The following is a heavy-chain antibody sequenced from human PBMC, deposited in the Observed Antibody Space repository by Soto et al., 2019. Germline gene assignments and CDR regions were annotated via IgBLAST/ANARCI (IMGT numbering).Heavy chain of an antibody. CDR3: AKGLAAMAVAGTGPFDF. CDR2: ISGSGSTT. V-gene: IGHV3-23*01. CDR1: GFNFRSYA. Sequence: EVQLLESGGNLVQPGGSLRLSCAASGFNFRSYAMSWVRQAPGKGLEWLSAISGSGSTTYFADSVKGRFNSSRDNSKNTLYLQMTDLRAEYTGVYFCAKGLAAMAVAGTGPFDFWGQGNLVTVSS. D-gene: IGHD6-19*01. J-gene: IGHJ4*02.